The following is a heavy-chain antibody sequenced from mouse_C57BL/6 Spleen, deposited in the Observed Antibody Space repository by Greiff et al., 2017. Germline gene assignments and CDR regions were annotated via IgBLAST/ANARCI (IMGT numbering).Heavy chain of an antibody. CDR2: IDPANGNT. CDR3: ALSTMVSYWYFDV. V-gene: IGHV14-3*01. J-gene: IGHJ1*03. D-gene: IGHD2-2*01. CDR1: GFNIKNTY. Sequence: VQLQQSVAELVRPGASVKLSCTASGFNIKNTYMHWVKQRPEQGLEWIGRIDPANGNTKYAPKFQGKATITADTSSNTAYLQLSSLTSEDAAIYYCALSTMVSYWYFDVWGTGTTVTVSS.